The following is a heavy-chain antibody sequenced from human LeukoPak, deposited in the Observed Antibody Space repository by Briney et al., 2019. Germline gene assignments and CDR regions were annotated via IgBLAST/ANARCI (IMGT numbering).Heavy chain of an antibody. CDR3: AKAQWLVRELKNGMDV. CDR2: ILRDGSEK. CDR1: GLNLNTYR. Sequence: GGSLRLSCAASGLNLNTYRMSWVRQAPGKGLEWVANILRDGSEKYYVDSVKGRFTISRDNTKNLVFLQMNSLRAEDTAVYYCAKAQWLVRELKNGMDVWGQGTTVTVSS. V-gene: IGHV3-7*03. D-gene: IGHD6-19*01. J-gene: IGHJ6*02.